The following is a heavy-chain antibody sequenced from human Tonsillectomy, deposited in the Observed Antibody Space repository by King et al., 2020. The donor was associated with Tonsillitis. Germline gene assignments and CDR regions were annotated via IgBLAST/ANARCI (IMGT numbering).Heavy chain of an antibody. CDR1: GVSFSGYY. V-gene: IGHV4-34*01. CDR2: INHSGST. J-gene: IGHJ3*02. CDR3: ARGPLSGTFDAFDI. Sequence: HVQLQQWGAGLLKPSETLSLTCAVYGVSFSGYYWSWIRQPPGKGLAWMGEINHSGSTNYNPSLKSRDTISVDTSKNQFSLKLNSVTAADTAVYYCARGPLSGTFDAFDIWGQGTMVTVSS. D-gene: IGHD1-26*01.